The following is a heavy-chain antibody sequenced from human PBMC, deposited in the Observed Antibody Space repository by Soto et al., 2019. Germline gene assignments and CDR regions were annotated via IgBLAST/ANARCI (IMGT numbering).Heavy chain of an antibody. J-gene: IGHJ6*02. CDR2: ISTSSSFI. Sequence: GGSLRLSCEGSGFTFRSHSMNWVRQAPGRGLEWVASISTSSSFIYYGDSVRGRFIISRDNAKNSLDLQMDSLRVEDTAVYYCARENKDVTKRTSISSGFHGMDVWGQGITVTVSS. CDR3: ARENKDVTKRTSISSGFHGMDV. D-gene: IGHD2-2*01. V-gene: IGHV3-21*01. CDR1: GFTFRSHS.